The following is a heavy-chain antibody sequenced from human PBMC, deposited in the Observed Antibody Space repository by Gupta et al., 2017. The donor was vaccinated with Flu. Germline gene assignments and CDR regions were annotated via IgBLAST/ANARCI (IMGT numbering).Heavy chain of an antibody. CDR3: ARRGGAYFYDS. D-gene: IGHD3-10*01. Sequence: TVSGDPIISVPAYWTWIRQHPGRGLEWIGYIYYSGQAYYNPSLRSRLSMSIDTSKGQFSLHLTSLTAADTAVYFCARRGGAYFYDSWGRGTLVTVSS. CDR1: GDPIISVPAY. J-gene: IGHJ4*02. CDR2: IYYSGQA. V-gene: IGHV4-31*03.